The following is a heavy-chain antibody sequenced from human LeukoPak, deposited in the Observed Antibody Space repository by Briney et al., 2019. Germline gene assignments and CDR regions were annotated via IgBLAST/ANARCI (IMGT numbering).Heavy chain of an antibody. J-gene: IGHJ4*02. Sequence: PSETLSLTCVVSGGSITTGGHYWTWIRQVPGTGPEWIGYVSYTGSNNYNPSLKSRLTISVDTSKSQFSLKLSSVTAADTAVYYCARRVGKYPTYYFDYWGQGALVTVSS. V-gene: IGHV4-31*11. CDR3: ARRVGKYPTYYFDY. D-gene: IGHD1-26*01. CDR1: GGSITTGGHY. CDR2: VSYTGSN.